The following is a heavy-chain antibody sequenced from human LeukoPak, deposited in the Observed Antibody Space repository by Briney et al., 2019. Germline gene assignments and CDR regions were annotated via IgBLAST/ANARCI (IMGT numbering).Heavy chain of an antibody. CDR2: ISSSSSYI. D-gene: IGHD6-13*01. V-gene: IGHV3-21*01. CDR1: GFTFSSYS. J-gene: IGHJ3*02. Sequence: GGSLRLSCAASGFTFSSYSMNWVRRAPGKGLEWVSSISSSSSYIYYADSVKGRFTISRDNAKNSLYLQMNSLRAEDTAVYYCARDSDSSSWYARAFDIWGQGTMVTVSS. CDR3: ARDSDSSSWYARAFDI.